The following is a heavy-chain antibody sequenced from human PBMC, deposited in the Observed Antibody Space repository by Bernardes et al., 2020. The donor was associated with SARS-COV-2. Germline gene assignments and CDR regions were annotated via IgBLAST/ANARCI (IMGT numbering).Heavy chain of an antibody. CDR1: GGSISNYY. CDR2: IYYSGST. J-gene: IGHJ3*01. CDR3: AKRTHSFTFDF. D-gene: IGHD2-15*01. Sequence: SETLSLTCTVSGGSISNYYWSWIRQSPGKGLEWIGSIYYSGSTSYNPSLKSRVTISVDTSKNQFSLELNSVTAADTAVYYCAKRTHSFTFDFWGQGTMVTVSS. V-gene: IGHV4-59*08.